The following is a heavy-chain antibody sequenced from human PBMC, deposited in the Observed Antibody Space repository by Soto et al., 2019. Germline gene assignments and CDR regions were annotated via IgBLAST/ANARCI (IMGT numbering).Heavy chain of an antibody. J-gene: IGHJ5*02. CDR2: IYWDDDK. CDR1: GFPLSTNEVG. CDR3: AHTKWTIGGFDP. D-gene: IGHD3-3*01. Sequence: QITLKESGPTLVKPTQTLTLTCTFSGFPLSTNEVGVGWIRQPPGKALEWLALIYWDDDKRYSPSLKSRLTIPKDTSKSQVFLTLTNMDPVDTATYYCAHTKWTIGGFDPWGQGILVTVSS. V-gene: IGHV2-5*02.